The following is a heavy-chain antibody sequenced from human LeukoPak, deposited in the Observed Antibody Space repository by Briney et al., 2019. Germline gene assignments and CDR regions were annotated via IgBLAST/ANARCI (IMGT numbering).Heavy chain of an antibody. D-gene: IGHD2-21*02. V-gene: IGHV3-30*03. Sequence: GRSLRLSCAASGFTFSNYGMHWVRQAPGKGLEWVAVISYDGSNKYYADSVKGRFTISRDNPKNTLYLQMNSLRAEDTAVYYCGPDCGGDCYPFDYWGQGTLVTVSS. CDR2: ISYDGSNK. CDR3: GPDCGGDCYPFDY. J-gene: IGHJ4*02. CDR1: GFTFSNYG.